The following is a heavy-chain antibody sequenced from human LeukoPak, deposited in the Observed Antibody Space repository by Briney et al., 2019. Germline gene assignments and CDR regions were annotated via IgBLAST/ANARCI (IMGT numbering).Heavy chain of an antibody. CDR1: GGTFSSYA. CDR3: ARGQGDTATLGYYYYMDV. CDR2: IIPIFGTA. Sequence: SVKVSCKASGGTFSSYAISWVRQAPGQGLEWMGGIIPIFGTANYAQKFQGRVTITADESTSTAYMELSSLRSEDTAVYYYARGQGDTATLGYYYYMDVWGKGTTVTVSS. J-gene: IGHJ6*03. V-gene: IGHV1-69*01. D-gene: IGHD5-18*01.